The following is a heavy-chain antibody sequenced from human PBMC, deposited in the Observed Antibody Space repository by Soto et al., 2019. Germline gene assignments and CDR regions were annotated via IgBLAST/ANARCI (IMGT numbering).Heavy chain of an antibody. J-gene: IGHJ6*02. Sequence: PSEPHSLTYPVAGGSISSRSYYRGLIQQPPGKGLEWIGSIYYSGSTYYNPSLKSRVTISVDTSKNQFSLKLSSVTAADTAVYYCARHLRYCSGGSCYAVYYCGMDVWGQGSTVT. CDR3: ARHLRYCSGGSCYAVYYCGMDV. D-gene: IGHD2-15*01. V-gene: IGHV4-39*01. CDR1: GGSISSRSYY. CDR2: IYYSGST.